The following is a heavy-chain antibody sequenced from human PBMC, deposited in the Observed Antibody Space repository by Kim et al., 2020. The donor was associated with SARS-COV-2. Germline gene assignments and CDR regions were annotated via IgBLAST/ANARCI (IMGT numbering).Heavy chain of an antibody. V-gene: IGHV3-33*01. CDR1: GFTFSSYG. CDR2: IWYDGSNK. J-gene: IGHJ6*04. D-gene: IGHD3-22*01. Sequence: GGSLRLSCAASGFTFSSYGMHWVRQAPGKGLEWVAVIWYDGSNKYYADSVKGRFTISRDNSKNTLYLQMNSLRAEDTAVYYCARDGLYITMIVVGMDVWGKGTTVTVSS. CDR3: ARDGLYITMIVVGMDV.